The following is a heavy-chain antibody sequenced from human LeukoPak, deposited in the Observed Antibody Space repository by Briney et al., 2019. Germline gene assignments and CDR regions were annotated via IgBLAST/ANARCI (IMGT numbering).Heavy chain of an antibody. CDR2: ISSSSSYI. J-gene: IGHJ4*02. CDR3: ARDSSRVARYYFDY. V-gene: IGHV3-21*01. Sequence: GGSLRLSCAASRFTFSSYSMNWVRQAPGKGLEWVSSISSSSSYIYYADSVKGRFTFSRDNAKNSLYLQMNSLRAEDTAVYYCARDSSRVARYYFDYWGQGTLVTVSS. CDR1: RFTFSSYS.